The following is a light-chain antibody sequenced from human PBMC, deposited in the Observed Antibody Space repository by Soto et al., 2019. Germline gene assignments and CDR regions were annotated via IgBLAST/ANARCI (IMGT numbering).Light chain of an antibody. V-gene: IGKV3-15*01. Sequence: ETVMTQSPSTLSVSPGERATLSCRASQSVNSNLAWYQQKSGQAPRLLIYDASTRATGIPVRFSGSGSGTEFTLTISSLQSEDSAVYYCQQYTYWPWTFGQGTKVEIK. CDR3: QQYTYWPWT. J-gene: IGKJ1*01. CDR1: QSVNSN. CDR2: DAS.